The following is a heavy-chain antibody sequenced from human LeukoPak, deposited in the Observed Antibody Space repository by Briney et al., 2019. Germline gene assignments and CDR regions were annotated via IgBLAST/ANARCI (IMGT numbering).Heavy chain of an antibody. D-gene: IGHD2-21*01. CDR1: RYSFTKYT. J-gene: IGHJ3*02. CDR3: ARRVINDAFDI. CDR2: LYFVVSDT. Sequence: GESLKISSKASRYSFTKYTTGWVRHMPGKGLEWMGILYFVVSDTRYTPSFQGQVTTSADKSISRAYLQWSSLTASDTTRYYFARRVINDAFDIWGEGTMVTVSA. V-gene: IGHV5-51*01.